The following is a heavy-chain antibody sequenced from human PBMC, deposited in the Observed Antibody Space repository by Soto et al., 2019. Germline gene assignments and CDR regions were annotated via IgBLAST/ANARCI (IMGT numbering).Heavy chain of an antibody. V-gene: IGHV4-39*01. CDR3: ARYVDTAMVKGYYFDY. J-gene: IGHJ4*02. CDR1: GGSISSSSYY. CDR2: IYYSGST. Sequence: SDTLSLTCTVSGGSISSSSYYWGWIRQPPGKGLEWIGSIYYSGSTYYNPSLKSRVTISVDTSKNQFSLKLSSVTAADTAVYYCARYVDTAMVKGYYFDYWGQGTQVTVSS. D-gene: IGHD5-18*01.